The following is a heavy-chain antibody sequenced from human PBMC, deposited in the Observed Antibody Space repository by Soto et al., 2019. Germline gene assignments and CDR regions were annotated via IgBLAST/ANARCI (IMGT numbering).Heavy chain of an antibody. CDR2: IIPIFGTA. CDR1: GGTFSSYA. D-gene: IGHD1-26*01. Sequence: SVKVSCKASGGTFSSYAISWVRQAPGQGLEWMGGIIPIFGTANYAQKFQGRVTITADESTSTAYMELSSLRSEDTAVYYCARLIRSYYYYYYYGMDVWGQGTTVTVSS. V-gene: IGHV1-69*13. CDR3: ARLIRSYYYYYYYGMDV. J-gene: IGHJ6*02.